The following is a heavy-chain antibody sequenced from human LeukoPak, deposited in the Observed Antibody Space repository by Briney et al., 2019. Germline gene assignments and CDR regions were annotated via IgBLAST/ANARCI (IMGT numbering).Heavy chain of an antibody. Sequence: GASVKVSCKASGYTFTSFGISWVRQAPGQGLEWMGWISAYNGNTNYAQKLQGRVTMTTDTSTSTAYMELRSLRSDDTAVYYCARVGQCSSTSCYSYYYYYMDVWGKGTTVTISS. J-gene: IGHJ6*03. V-gene: IGHV1-18*01. D-gene: IGHD2-2*02. CDR3: ARVGQCSSTSCYSYYYYYMDV. CDR1: GYTFTSFG. CDR2: ISAYNGNT.